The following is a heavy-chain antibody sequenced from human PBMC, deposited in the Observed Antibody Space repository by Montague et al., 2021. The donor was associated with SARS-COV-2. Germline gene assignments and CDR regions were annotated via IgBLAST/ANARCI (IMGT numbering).Heavy chain of an antibody. CDR2: ISYSGSN. CDR3: ARDHYHSSWFKY. Sequence: SETLSLTCTVSDDSSSSSIYYWGWIRQPPGKGLEWIGTISYSGSNYHNPSLHSRVAISVDTSKKRFSLRLTSVTAADTAVYFCARDHYHSSWFKYWGPGTLVTVSS. CDR1: DDSSSSSIYY. J-gene: IGHJ4*02. V-gene: IGHV4-39*07. D-gene: IGHD6-13*01.